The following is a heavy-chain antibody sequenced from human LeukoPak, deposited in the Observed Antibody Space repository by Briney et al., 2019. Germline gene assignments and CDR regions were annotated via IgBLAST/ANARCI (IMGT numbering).Heavy chain of an antibody. J-gene: IGHJ5*02. Sequence: SETLPLTCTVSGGSISSSGYYWGWIRQPPGKGLEWIASIYYSGSTYYNPSLKSRVTISVDTSKNQLSLKLSSLTAADTVVYYCARHEYSGSYYGLSWFDPWGQGTLVTVSS. V-gene: IGHV4-39*01. CDR3: ARHEYSGSYYGLSWFDP. CDR1: GGSISSSGYY. CDR2: IYYSGST. D-gene: IGHD1-26*01.